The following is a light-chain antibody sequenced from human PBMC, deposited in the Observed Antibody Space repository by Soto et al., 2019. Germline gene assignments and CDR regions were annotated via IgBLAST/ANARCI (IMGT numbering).Light chain of an antibody. J-gene: IGLJ2*01. V-gene: IGLV2-14*03. Sequence: QSALTQPASVSGSPGQSITISCTGTSSDIGGYNYVSWYQQHPGKAPKLMIYDVSDRPSGVSNRFSGAKSGNTASLTISGLQAEDEADYYCALYAGSNTVLFGGGTKLTVL. CDR2: DVS. CDR3: ALYAGSNTVL. CDR1: SSDIGGYNY.